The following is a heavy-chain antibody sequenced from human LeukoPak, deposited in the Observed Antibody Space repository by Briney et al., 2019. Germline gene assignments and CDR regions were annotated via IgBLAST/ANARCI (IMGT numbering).Heavy chain of an antibody. CDR2: IYTSGST. CDR3: ARVRLYPLGGFDI. J-gene: IGHJ3*02. V-gene: IGHV4-61*02. Sequence: PSETLSLTCTVSGGSISSGSYYWSWIRQPAGKGLEWIGRIYTSGSTNYNPSLKSRVTISVDTSKNQFSLRLSSVTAADTALYYCARVRLYPLGGFDIWGQGTMVTVSS. D-gene: IGHD3-16*01. CDR1: GGSISSGSYY.